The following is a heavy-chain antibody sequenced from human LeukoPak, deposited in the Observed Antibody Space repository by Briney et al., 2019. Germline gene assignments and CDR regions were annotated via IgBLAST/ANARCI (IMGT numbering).Heavy chain of an antibody. Sequence: SETLSLTCTVSGGSISSGSYYWSWIRQPAGKGLEWIGRIYTSGSTNYNPSLKSRVTISVDTSKNQLSLKLSSVTAADTAVYFCARSGGLWLLTYYFDYWGQGTLVTVSS. CDR3: ARSGGLWLLTYYFDY. J-gene: IGHJ4*02. D-gene: IGHD3-22*01. CDR2: IYTSGST. V-gene: IGHV4-61*02. CDR1: GGSISSGSYY.